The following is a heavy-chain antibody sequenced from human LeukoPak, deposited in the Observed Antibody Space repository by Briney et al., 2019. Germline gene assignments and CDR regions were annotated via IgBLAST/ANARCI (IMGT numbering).Heavy chain of an antibody. V-gene: IGHV4-59*01. D-gene: IGHD2-15*01. CDR2: IYYTGST. Sequence: SETLSLTCTVSGDSISSYYWSWIRQPPGKGLGLIGYIYYTGSTNYNPSLKSRVTISVDTLKNQFSLKMSSVTAADTATYYCARGVVAATGYDYWGQGTLVTVSS. J-gene: IGHJ4*02. CDR3: ARGVVAATGYDY. CDR1: GDSISSYY.